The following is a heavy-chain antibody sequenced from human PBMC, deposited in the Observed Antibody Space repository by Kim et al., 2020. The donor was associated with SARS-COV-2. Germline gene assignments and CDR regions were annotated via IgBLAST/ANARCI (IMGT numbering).Heavy chain of an antibody. Sequence: GGSLRLSCAASGITFNTYRMNWVRQAPGKGLEWVASISSSSTTEYYADSVRGRFTISRDNSKNSLYLHMNSLRDEDTAVYYCARSYFESSGYLAYWGQGTLVTVSS. D-gene: IGHD3-22*01. CDR2: ISSSSTTE. CDR1: GITFNTYR. J-gene: IGHJ4*02. V-gene: IGHV3-48*02. CDR3: ARSYFESSGYLAY.